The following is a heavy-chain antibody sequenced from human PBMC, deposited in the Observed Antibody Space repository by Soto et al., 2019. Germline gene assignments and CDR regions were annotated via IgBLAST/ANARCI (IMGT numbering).Heavy chain of an antibody. CDR2: LSSDGLGA. J-gene: IGHJ4*02. V-gene: IGHV3-74*03. CDR1: GFSLSPYW. CDR3: ARDLGGPDY. D-gene: IGHD3-16*01. Sequence: GGSLRLSCAASGFSLSPYWMHWVRQAPGRGLEWVSRLSSDGLGAAYADSVKGRFFISRDIARNTLLLQMNSLRADDTAVYYCARDLGGPDYWGRGTSVTVSS.